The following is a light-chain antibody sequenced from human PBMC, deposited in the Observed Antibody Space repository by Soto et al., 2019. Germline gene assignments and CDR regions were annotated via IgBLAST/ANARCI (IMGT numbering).Light chain of an antibody. Sequence: DIQMTQSPSAKSASVGDRVTITCRASQGISKYLDWFQQKPGKVPKRLIYAASSLQSGVPARFSGSGSGTEFTLTISSLRPEDFGTYYCLQHTSYPWTFGQGTKVEIK. CDR2: AAS. CDR1: QGISKY. J-gene: IGKJ1*01. V-gene: IGKV1-17*03. CDR3: LQHTSYPWT.